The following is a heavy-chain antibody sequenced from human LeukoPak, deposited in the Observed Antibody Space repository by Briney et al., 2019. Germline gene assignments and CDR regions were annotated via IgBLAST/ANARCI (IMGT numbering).Heavy chain of an antibody. D-gene: IGHD4-17*01. J-gene: IGHJ3*02. V-gene: IGHV4-59*08. CDR3: ARHPDSLRDAFDI. CDR1: GASISSYY. Sequence: SETLSLTCTVSGASISSYYWSWIRQPPAKGLEWIGYIYYSGSTNYNPSLKSRVTISVDTSKNQLSLKLISVTAADTAVYFCARHPDSLRDAFDIWGQGTVVTVSS. CDR2: IYYSGST.